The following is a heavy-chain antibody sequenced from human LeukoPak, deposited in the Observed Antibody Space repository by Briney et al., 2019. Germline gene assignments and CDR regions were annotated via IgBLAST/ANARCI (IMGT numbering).Heavy chain of an antibody. CDR2: VYYDGVT. CDR1: GGSISGSSYF. Sequence: SETLSLTCTVSGGSISGSSYFWGWIRQPPGKGLEWIGTVYYDGVTYYNPSLKIRVTMSVDTSKNQFSLRLSSVTAADTAAYYCARHAFLTYRSSSFDYWGQGTLVTGSS. J-gene: IGHJ4*02. CDR3: ARHAFLTYRSSSFDY. V-gene: IGHV4-39*01. D-gene: IGHD3-9*01.